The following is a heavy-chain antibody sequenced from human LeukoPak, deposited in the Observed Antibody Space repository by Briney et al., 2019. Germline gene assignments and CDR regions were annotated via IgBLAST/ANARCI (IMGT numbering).Heavy chain of an antibody. CDR2: INPNSGGT. V-gene: IGHV1-2*02. CDR1: GYTFTGYY. D-gene: IGHD2-15*01. Sequence: VASVKVSCKASGYTFTGYYMHWVRQAPGQGLEWMGWINPNSGGTNYAQKFQGRVTMTRDTSISTAYMELSRLRSDDTAVYYCARDPPDTVVAATGGAFDIWGQGTMVTVSS. J-gene: IGHJ3*02. CDR3: ARDPPDTVVAATGGAFDI.